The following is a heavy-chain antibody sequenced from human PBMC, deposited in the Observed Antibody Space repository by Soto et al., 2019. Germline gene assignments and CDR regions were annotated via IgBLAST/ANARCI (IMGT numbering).Heavy chain of an antibody. CDR2: INPSGGST. V-gene: IGHV1-46*01. J-gene: IGHJ6*02. CDR3: ARGPGVSAAEHYFYGMDV. CDR1: GYTFTRYY. D-gene: IGHD6-25*01. Sequence: GASVKVSCKASGYTFTRYYMHWVRQAPGQGLEWMGIINPSGGSTTYAQKFQGRFAISRDNSKNTLYLQMGSLTAEDRAVYYCARGPGVSAAEHYFYGMDVWGQGTTVTVSS.